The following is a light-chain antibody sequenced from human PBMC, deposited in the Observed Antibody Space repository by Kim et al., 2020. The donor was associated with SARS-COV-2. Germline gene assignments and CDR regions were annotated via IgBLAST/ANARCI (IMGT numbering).Light chain of an antibody. CDR1: SSNIGNNY. CDR2: DNN. CDR3: GTWDSSLSVVYV. V-gene: IGLV1-51*01. J-gene: IGLJ1*01. Sequence: QSVLTQPPSVSAAPGQKVTISCSGTSSNIGNNYVSWYQQVPETAPKLLIFDNNKRPSGIPDRFSGSKSGTTATLGITGLQTGDEADYYCGTWDSSLSVVYVFGTGTKVTVL.